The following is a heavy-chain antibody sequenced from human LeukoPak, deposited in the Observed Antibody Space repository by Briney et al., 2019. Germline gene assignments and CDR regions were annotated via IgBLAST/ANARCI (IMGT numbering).Heavy chain of an antibody. Sequence: GGSLRLSCAASGFSFASYGIHWVRQAPGKGLEWVTFIESDGSKEYYADSVKGRFTISRDNSKNTVYVQMKSLRPEDTAVYYCAKEGSGWYYPDYWGQGTVVTVSS. CDR3: AKEGSGWYYPDY. CDR1: GFSFASYG. D-gene: IGHD6-19*01. V-gene: IGHV3-30*02. J-gene: IGHJ4*02. CDR2: IESDGSKE.